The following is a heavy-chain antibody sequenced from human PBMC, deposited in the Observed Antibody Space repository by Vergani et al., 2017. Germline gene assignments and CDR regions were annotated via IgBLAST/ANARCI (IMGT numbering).Heavy chain of an antibody. J-gene: IGHJ4*02. CDR1: GGSVTSTSYH. V-gene: IGHV4-61*01. CDR3: ARDGPYYYGSGSYYGTFDH. Sequence: QLQLKESGPGLVKPSETLSLTCDVSGGSVTSTSYHWAWLRLPPGKGLEWIGYIYYTGTTIYNPSLKSRVSISTDTSTNQVSLRLSSVTAADTAVYYCARDGPYYYGSGSYYGTFDHWGQGTLVTVSS. CDR2: IYYTGTT. D-gene: IGHD3-10*01.